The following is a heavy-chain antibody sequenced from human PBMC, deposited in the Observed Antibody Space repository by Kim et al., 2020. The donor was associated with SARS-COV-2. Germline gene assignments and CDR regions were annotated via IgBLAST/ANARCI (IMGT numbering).Heavy chain of an antibody. CDR3: AKDETVGYSHISPHY. D-gene: IGHD4-4*01. Sequence: ADSLEGRFTITRDNDSNTLFLHMNSLTTEDTAVYYCAKDETVGYSHISPHYWGQGTLVTVSS. V-gene: IGHV3-30*02. J-gene: IGHJ4*02.